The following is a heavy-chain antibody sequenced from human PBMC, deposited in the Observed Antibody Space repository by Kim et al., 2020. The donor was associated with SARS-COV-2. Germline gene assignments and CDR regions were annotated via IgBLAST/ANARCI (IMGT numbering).Heavy chain of an antibody. Sequence: GSTYYADSVKGRFTISRDNSKNTLYLQMNSLRAEDTAVYYCAKRAQWLANWGQGTLVTVSS. CDR3: AKRAQWLAN. V-gene: IGHV3-23*01. CDR2: GST. J-gene: IGHJ4*02. D-gene: IGHD6-19*01.